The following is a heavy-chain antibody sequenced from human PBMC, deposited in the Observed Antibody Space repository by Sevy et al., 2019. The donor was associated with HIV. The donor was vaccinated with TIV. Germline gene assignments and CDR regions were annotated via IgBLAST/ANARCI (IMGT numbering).Heavy chain of an antibody. CDR2: TSGSGGST. V-gene: IGHV3-23*01. D-gene: IGHD3-22*01. CDR3: ASTIDYGSSGSYYNFDY. CDR1: GFTFSSYA. J-gene: IGHJ4*02. Sequence: GGSLRLSCAASGFTFSSYAMSWVRQAPGKGLEWVSATSGSGGSTYYADSVRGRFTISRDNSKNTLYLQMNSLRAEDTAIYYCASTIDYGSSGSYYNFDYWGQGTLVTVSS.